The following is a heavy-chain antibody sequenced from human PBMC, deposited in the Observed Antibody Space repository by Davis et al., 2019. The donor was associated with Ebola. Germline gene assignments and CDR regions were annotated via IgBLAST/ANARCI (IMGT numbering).Heavy chain of an antibody. Sequence: ASVKVSCKASGYTFTSYYMHWVRQAPGQGLEWMGIINPSGGSTTYAQKFRGRLTITADESTTTVYMELNSLRSEDTAVYYCAKDQWEDDYWYFDHWGRGTLVTVSS. V-gene: IGHV1-46*01. CDR2: INPSGGST. CDR3: AKDQWEDDYWYFDH. D-gene: IGHD1-26*01. CDR1: GYTFTSYY. J-gene: IGHJ2*01.